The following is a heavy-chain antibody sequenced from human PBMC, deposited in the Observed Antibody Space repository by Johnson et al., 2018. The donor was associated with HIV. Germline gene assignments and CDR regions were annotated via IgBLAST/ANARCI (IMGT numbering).Heavy chain of an antibody. Sequence: VQLVESGGGVVRPGGSLRLSCAASGFTFDDYGMRWVRQAPGKGLEWVSNINWNGGSTGNSDSVKGRFTIARDQAKNSLYLQMNTLRAEDTALYYCARDNFSLGAFDIWGQGTMVTVSS. CDR2: INWNGGST. CDR1: GFTFDDYG. CDR3: ARDNFSLGAFDI. J-gene: IGHJ3*02. D-gene: IGHD1-20*01. V-gene: IGHV3-20*04.